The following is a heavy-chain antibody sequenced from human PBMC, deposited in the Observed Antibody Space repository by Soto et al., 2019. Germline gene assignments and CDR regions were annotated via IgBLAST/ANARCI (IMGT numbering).Heavy chain of an antibody. Sequence: EVQLVESGGGLVQPGGSLRLSCAASGFRLSSYWMSWVRQAPGKGLEWVANMNQDGSQSDYVGSVKGRFTFTRDNAKNSLYLQMNSLRAEDTAVYYCARLSTSAGRRDLACWGQGTLVTVSS. CDR1: GFRLSSYW. CDR3: ARLSTSAGRRDLAC. CDR2: MNQDGSQS. V-gene: IGHV3-7*01. J-gene: IGHJ1*01.